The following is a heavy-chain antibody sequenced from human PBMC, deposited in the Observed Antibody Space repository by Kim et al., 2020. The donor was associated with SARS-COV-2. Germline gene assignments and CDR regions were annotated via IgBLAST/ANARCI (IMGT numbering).Heavy chain of an antibody. CDR2: GST. J-gene: IGHJ5*02. Sequence: GSTNYNPSLKSRVTISVDTSKNQFSLKLSSVTAADTAVYYCARGTNWFDPWGQGTLVTVSS. V-gene: IGHV4-34*01. CDR3: ARGTNWFDP.